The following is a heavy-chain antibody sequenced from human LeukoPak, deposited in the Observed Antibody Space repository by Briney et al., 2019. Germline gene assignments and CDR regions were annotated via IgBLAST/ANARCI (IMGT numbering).Heavy chain of an antibody. CDR2: ISYTGST. CDR3: ARDDYRVVTNFGP. CDR1: AGSRSPWY. V-gene: IGHV4-59*13. Sequence: SVILCLTRTLTAGSRSPWYGSRIRQPPGQGMKWIGYISYTGSTNYNPSLKSRVTISVDTSKNQFSLQLTSVTAADTVVYYCARDDYRVVTNFGPLGQGTLVTVSS. J-gene: IGHJ5*02. D-gene: IGHD3-10*01.